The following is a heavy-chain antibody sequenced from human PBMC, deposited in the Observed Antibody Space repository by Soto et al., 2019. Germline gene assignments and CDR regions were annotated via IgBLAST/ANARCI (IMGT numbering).Heavy chain of an antibody. V-gene: IGHV1-69*13. CDR1: GGTFSSYA. D-gene: IGHD3-3*01. J-gene: IGHJ4*02. CDR3: AFYFWCGCVITTLFGF. Sequence: SGKVSCKASGGTFSSYAISWVRQAPGQGLEWMGGIIPIFGTANYAQKFQGRVTITADESTSTAYMELSSLRSEDTAVYYCAFYFWCGCVITTLFGFGGQGPLAPVSS. CDR2: IIPIFGTA.